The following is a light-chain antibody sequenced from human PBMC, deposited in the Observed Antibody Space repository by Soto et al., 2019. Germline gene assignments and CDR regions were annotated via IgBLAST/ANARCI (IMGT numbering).Light chain of an antibody. Sequence: AIRMTQSPSSLSASTGDRVTITCRASQGISSYLAWYQQKPGKAPKLLIYAASTLQSGVPSRFSGSGSGTDFTLTNSSLQSEDFATSYCQQYYSYPVAFGQGTKVEIK. V-gene: IGKV1-8*01. CDR2: AAS. CDR3: QQYYSYPVA. J-gene: IGKJ1*01. CDR1: QGISSY.